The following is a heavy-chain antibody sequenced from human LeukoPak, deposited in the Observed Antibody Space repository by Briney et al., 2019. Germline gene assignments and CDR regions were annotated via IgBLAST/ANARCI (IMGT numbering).Heavy chain of an antibody. J-gene: IGHJ4*02. CDR2: INHSGST. V-gene: IGHV4-34*01. D-gene: IGHD3-22*01. CDR3: ARGRNYYDSSGPNDY. Sequence: GSLRLSCAASGFTFTSYNMNWVRQAPGKGLEWIGEINHSGSTNYNPSLKSRVTISVDTSKNQFSLKLSSVTAADTAVYYCARGRNYYDSSGPNDYWGQGTLVTVSS. CDR1: GFTFTSYN.